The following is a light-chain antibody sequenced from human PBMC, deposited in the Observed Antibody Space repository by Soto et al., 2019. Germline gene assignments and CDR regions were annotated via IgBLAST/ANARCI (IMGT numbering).Light chain of an antibody. J-gene: IGLJ2*01. CDR3: SSFAGSRNVI. V-gene: IGLV2-8*01. CDR1: SSDVGAYNY. CDR2: EVS. Sequence: QSVLTQPPSASGSPGQSVTFSCIGTSSDVGAYNYVSWYQQHPGKAPKLMIYEVSKRPSGVPDRFSGSKSANTASLTVSGLQAEDEADYYCSSFAGSRNVIFGGGTKLTVL.